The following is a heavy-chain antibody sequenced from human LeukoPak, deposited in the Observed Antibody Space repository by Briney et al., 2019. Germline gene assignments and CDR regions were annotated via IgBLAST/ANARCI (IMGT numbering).Heavy chain of an antibody. V-gene: IGHV1-69*06. J-gene: IGHJ4*02. CDR2: IIPIFGTA. D-gene: IGHD3-10*01. CDR3: ARANRITMVRYFDY. CDR1: GGTFSSYA. Sequence: SVKVSCKASGGTFSSYAISWVRQAPGQGLEWMGGIIPIFGTANYAQKFQGRVTITADKSTSTAYMELSSLRSEGTAVYYCARANRITMVRYFDYWGQGTLVTVSS.